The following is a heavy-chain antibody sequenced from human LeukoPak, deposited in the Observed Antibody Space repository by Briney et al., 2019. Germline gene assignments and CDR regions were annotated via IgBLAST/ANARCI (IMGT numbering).Heavy chain of an antibody. V-gene: IGHV4-4*02. CDR1: GASISSSNR. J-gene: IGHJ4*02. Sequence: SETLSLTCAVSGASISSSNRWSWVRQPPGTGLEWIGEVYHGGTTTYNPSLKSRVTISVDKPKNQFSLTLHSVTAADTAVYYCARRITGTLAPFDDWGQGTLVTVSS. CDR2: VYHGGTT. D-gene: IGHD1-20*01. CDR3: ARRITGTLAPFDD.